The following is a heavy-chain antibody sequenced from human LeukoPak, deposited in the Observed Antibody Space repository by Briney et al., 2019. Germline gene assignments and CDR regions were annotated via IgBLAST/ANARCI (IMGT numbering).Heavy chain of an antibody. CDR1: GFTFSSYA. CDR3: DGMGPAANPYNDY. V-gene: IGHV3-30-3*01. CDR2: ISYDGSNK. J-gene: IGHJ4*02. Sequence: GGSLRLSCAASGFTFSSYAMHWVRQAPGKGLEWVAVISYDGSNKYYADSVKGRFTISRDNSKNTLYLQMNSLRAEDTAVYYCDGMGPAANPYNDYWGQGTLVTVSS. D-gene: IGHD2-2*01.